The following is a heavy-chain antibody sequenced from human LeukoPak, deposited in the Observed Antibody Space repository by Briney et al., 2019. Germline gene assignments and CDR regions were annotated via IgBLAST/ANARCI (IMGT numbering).Heavy chain of an antibody. J-gene: IGHJ4*02. Sequence: GGSLRLSCAASGFTFSSYWMSWVRQAPGKGLEWVANIKQDGSEKYYVDSVKGRFTISRDNAKNSLYLQMNSPRAEDTAVYYCARVTWLSAAGTEGNFDYWGQGTLVTVSS. CDR1: GFTFSSYW. V-gene: IGHV3-7*01. D-gene: IGHD6-13*01. CDR2: IKQDGSEK. CDR3: ARVTWLSAAGTEGNFDY.